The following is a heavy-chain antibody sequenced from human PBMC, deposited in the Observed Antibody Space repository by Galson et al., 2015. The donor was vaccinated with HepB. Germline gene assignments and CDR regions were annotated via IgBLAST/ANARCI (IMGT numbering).Heavy chain of an antibody. V-gene: IGHV4-59*08. D-gene: IGHD1-1*01. CDR1: GGSITTYY. Sequence: TLSLTCTVSGGSITTYYWSWIRQSPGKGLEWIGNMYNSGTSIYNPSLKNRLTIAKDTSKNQFSLNLRSVTAADTAVYFCARQSRSWDDAFGIWGQGTMVTVSS. CDR2: MYNSGTS. CDR3: ARQSRSWDDAFGI. J-gene: IGHJ3*02.